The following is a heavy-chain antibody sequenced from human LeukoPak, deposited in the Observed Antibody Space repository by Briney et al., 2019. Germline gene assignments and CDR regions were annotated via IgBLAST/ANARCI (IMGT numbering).Heavy chain of an antibody. CDR1: GFTFSSYW. J-gene: IGHJ4*02. D-gene: IGHD5-18*01. CDR3: ARGHVDTTMAGEFDF. CDR2: IKQDESEK. V-gene: IGHV3-7*01. Sequence: PGGSLRLSCAASGFTFSSYWMSWVRQSPGKGLEGVANIKQDESEKYYVDSVKGRFTISRDNAKNSLYLQMNSLRAEDTAVYHCARGHVDTTMAGEFDFWGQGTLVTVSS.